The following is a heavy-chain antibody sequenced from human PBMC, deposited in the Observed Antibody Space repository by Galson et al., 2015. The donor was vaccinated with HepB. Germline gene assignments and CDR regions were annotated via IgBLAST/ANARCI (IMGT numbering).Heavy chain of an antibody. CDR3: ARDGFCGGDCYSGFDY. V-gene: IGHV3-33*01. CDR2: IWHDGSKK. Sequence: SLRLSCAASGFPFSNYVMHWVHQAPGKGLEWVAVIWHDGSKKYYVDSVKGRFTISRDNAKNTLYLQMNSLRAADTAVYYCARDGFCGGDCYSGFDYWGQGTLVTVSS. D-gene: IGHD2-21*01. J-gene: IGHJ4*02. CDR1: GFPFSNYV.